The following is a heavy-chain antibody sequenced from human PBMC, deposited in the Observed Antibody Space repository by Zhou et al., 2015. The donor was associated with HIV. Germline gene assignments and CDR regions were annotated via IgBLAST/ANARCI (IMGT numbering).Heavy chain of an antibody. D-gene: IGHD5-24*01. CDR1: GGTFSSYA. CDR3: AREAPYNVEMADDAFDI. V-gene: IGHV1-69*12. J-gene: IGHJ3*02. Sequence: QVQLVQSGAEVKKPGSSVKVSCKASGGTFSSYAISWVRQAPGQGLEWMGGIIPIFGTANYAQKFQGRVTITADESTSTAYMELSSLRSEDTAVYYCAREAPYNVEMADDAFDIWGQGDNGHRLF. CDR2: IIPIFGTA.